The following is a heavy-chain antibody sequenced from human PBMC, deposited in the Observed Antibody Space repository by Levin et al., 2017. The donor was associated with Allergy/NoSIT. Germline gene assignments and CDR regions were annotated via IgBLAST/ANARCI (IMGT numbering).Heavy chain of an antibody. Sequence: SETLSLTCNVSGGFISSSSYYWGWVRQPPGKGLEWIGSIFYIGSTYYNPSLRSRVTISVDTSNNEFSLKLISVTATDTAIYYCVRSCSSISCPFDSWGQGALVTVS. CDR2: IFYIGST. CDR3: VRSCSSISCPFDS. V-gene: IGHV4-39*01. J-gene: IGHJ4*02. CDR1: GGFISSSSYY. D-gene: IGHD2-2*01.